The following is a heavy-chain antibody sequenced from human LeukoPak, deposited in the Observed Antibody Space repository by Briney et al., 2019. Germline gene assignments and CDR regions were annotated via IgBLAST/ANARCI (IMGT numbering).Heavy chain of an antibody. CDR2: INHSGST. D-gene: IGHD5-18*01. CDR1: GGSFSGYY. J-gene: IGHJ4*02. Sequence: PSETLSLTCAVYGGSFSGYYWSWIRQPPGKGLEWIGEINHSGSTNYNPSLKSRVTISVDTSKNQFSLKLSSVTAADTAVYYCASVDTAMSHWGQGTLVTVSS. V-gene: IGHV4-34*01. CDR3: ASVDTAMSH.